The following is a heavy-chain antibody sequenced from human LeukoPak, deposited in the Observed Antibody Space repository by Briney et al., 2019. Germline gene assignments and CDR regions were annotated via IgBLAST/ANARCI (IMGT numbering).Heavy chain of an antibody. CDR2: IRHDMSSQ. CDR1: GFQFSAHS. CDR3: VKDPYNWNVFEN. V-gene: IGHV3-30*02. Sequence: GGSLRLSCAASGFQFSAHSMHWVRQTPGKGLEWVAVIRHDMSSQFHQDSVVGRFTISRDNSRNTLYLQMNSLRIEDTGVYYCVKDPYNWNVFENWGLGTLVTVSS. D-gene: IGHD1-20*01. J-gene: IGHJ4*02.